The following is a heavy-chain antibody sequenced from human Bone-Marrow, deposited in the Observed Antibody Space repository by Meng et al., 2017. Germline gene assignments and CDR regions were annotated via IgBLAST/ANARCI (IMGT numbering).Heavy chain of an antibody. J-gene: IGHJ4*02. Sequence: QVQLQQWGAGLVKPLETLSLTFVVPGGSFSDYCWGWIRQPPGKGLEGIGEINHSGSTNYNPSLESRATISVDTSQNNLSLKLSSVTAADSAVYYCARGPTTMAHDFDYWGQGTLVTVSS. CDR1: GGSFSDYC. V-gene: IGHV4-34*01. CDR3: ARGPTTMAHDFDY. D-gene: IGHD4-11*01. CDR2: INHSGST.